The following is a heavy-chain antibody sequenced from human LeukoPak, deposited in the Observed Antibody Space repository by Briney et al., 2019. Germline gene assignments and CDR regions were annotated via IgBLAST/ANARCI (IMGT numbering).Heavy chain of an antibody. J-gene: IGHJ6*02. D-gene: IGHD3-16*01. CDR1: GFTFSDYY. Sequence: PGGSLRLSCAASGFTFSDYYMSWIRQPAGKGLEWIGRIYTSGSTNYNPSLKSRVTMSVDTSKNQFSLKLSSVTAADTAVYYCAREEGMITPEYGMDVWGQGTTVTVSS. V-gene: IGHV4-4*07. CDR3: AREEGMITPEYGMDV. CDR2: IYTSGST.